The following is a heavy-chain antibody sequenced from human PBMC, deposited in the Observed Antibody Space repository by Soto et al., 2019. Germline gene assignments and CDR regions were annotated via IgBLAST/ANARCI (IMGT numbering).Heavy chain of an antibody. D-gene: IGHD3-22*01. J-gene: IGHJ3*02. CDR1: VFTFSDYY. CDR3: ARDPGYYYDSNEAFDI. V-gene: IGHV3-11*05. CDR2: ISSSSSYT. Sequence: GESLKISCAASVFTFSDYYMSWIRQAPGKGLEWVSYISSSSSYTNYADSVKGRFTISRDNAKNSLYLQMNSLRAEDTAVYYCARDPGYYYDSNEAFDIWGQGTMVTVSS.